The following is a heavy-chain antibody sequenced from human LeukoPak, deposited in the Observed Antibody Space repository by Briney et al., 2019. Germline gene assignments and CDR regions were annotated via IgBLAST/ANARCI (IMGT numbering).Heavy chain of an antibody. Sequence: ASVKVSCKASGGTLSSYAISWVRQAPGQGLEWMGGIIPIFGTANYAQNFQGRVTITADESTSTAYMELSSLRSEDTAVYYCARSYYDILTGYWGYYYGMDVWGQGTTVTVSS. CDR1: GGTLSSYA. D-gene: IGHD3-9*01. V-gene: IGHV1-69*13. J-gene: IGHJ6*02. CDR2: IIPIFGTA. CDR3: ARSYYDILTGYWGYYYGMDV.